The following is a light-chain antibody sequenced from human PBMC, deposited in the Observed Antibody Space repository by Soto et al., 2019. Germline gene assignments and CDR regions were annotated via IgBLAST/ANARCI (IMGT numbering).Light chain of an antibody. V-gene: IGKV1-27*01. CDR1: QGISNY. J-gene: IGKJ3*01. CDR3: QKYNSGPPVT. Sequence: DIQITQSPSSLSASVGDRVTITCRASQGISNYLAWYQQKPGQVPKLLIYAASTLQSGVPSRFSGSGSGTDFTLTISSLQPEDVGSYYCQKYNSGPPVTFGPGTKLDIK. CDR2: AAS.